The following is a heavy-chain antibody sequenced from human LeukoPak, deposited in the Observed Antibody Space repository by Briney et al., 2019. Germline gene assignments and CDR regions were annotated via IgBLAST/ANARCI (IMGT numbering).Heavy chain of an antibody. CDR3: ARERPDDYYDSSGYRTTPEYYFDY. CDR2: IWYDGSNK. D-gene: IGHD3-22*01. V-gene: IGHV3-33*01. CDR1: GFTFSSYG. Sequence: GGSLRLSCAASGFTFSSYGMHWVRQAPGKGLEWVAVIWYDGSNKYYADSVKGRFTISRDNAKNSLYLQMNSLRAEDTAVYYCARERPDDYYDSSGYRTTPEYYFDYWGQGTLVTVSS. J-gene: IGHJ4*02.